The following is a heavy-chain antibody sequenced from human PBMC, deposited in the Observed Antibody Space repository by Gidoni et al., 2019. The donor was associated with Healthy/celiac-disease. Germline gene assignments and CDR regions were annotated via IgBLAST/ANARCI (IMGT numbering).Heavy chain of an antibody. V-gene: IGHV3-21*01. CDR3: ARDNGYYYGMDV. D-gene: IGHD2-8*01. Sequence: EVQLVESGGGLVNPGGPLRLSSSASGFPCSSYSMNWVRQAPGKGLEWVSSISSSSSYIYYADSVKGRFTISRDNAKNSLYLQMNSLRAEDTAVYYCARDNGYYYGMDVWGQGTTVTVSS. CDR2: ISSSSSYI. CDR1: GFPCSSYS. J-gene: IGHJ6*02.